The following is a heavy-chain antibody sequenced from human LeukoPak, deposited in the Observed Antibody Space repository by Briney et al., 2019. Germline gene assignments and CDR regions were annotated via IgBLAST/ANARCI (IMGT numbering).Heavy chain of an antibody. CDR2: ISGSGGST. D-gene: IGHD6-6*01. Sequence: GGSLRLSCAASRFTFTSYWMSWVRQAPGKGLEWVSAISGSGGSTYYADSVKGRFTISRDNSKNTLYLQMNSLRAEDTAVYYCAKDLASIAAYYFDYWGQGTLVTVSS. V-gene: IGHV3-23*01. CDR3: AKDLASIAAYYFDY. CDR1: RFTFTSYW. J-gene: IGHJ4*02.